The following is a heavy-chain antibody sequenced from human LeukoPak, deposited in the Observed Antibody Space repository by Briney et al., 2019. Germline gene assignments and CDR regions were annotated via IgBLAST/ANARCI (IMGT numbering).Heavy chain of an antibody. D-gene: IGHD6-13*01. Sequence: TGGSLRLSCAASGFTLSRYWMHWVRQVPGKGLVWVSRIEPDGSRITYADSLKGRFTMSRDNAKNTLYLQMNSLRAEDTAVYYCARDASAAGHGEVDYWGQGTLVTVSS. CDR1: GFTLSRYW. V-gene: IGHV3-74*01. CDR3: ARDASAAGHGEVDY. CDR2: IEPDGSRI. J-gene: IGHJ4*02.